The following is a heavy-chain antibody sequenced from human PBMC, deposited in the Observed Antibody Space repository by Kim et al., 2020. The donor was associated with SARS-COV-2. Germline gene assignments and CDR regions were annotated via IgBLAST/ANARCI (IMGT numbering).Heavy chain of an antibody. Sequence: ASVKVSCKASGYTFTSHALNWVRQAPGQGLQWMGWINVNTGNPTYAPGFRGRFVFSSDTSDSTAYLQISSLEADDTGVYYCSRDWVGGSYYYYGMDVWGQ. D-gene: IGHD3-16*01. CDR1: GYTFTSHA. V-gene: IGHV7-4-1*02. CDR2: INVNTGNP. J-gene: IGHJ6*02. CDR3: SRDWVGGSYYYYGMDV.